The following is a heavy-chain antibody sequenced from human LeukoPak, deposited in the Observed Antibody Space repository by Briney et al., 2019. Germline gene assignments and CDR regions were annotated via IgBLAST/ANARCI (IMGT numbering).Heavy chain of an antibody. CDR2: FYYSGST. CDR1: GGSISSSSYY. Sequence: PSETLSLTCTVSGGSISSSSYYWGWIRQPPGKGLEWIGSFYYSGSTYYNPSLKTRLTMSVDMSKNQFSLTMTSVTATDTAVYYCARELIRNSGSYHCDSWGQGTLVTVS. CDR3: ARELIRNSGSYHCDS. J-gene: IGHJ4*02. D-gene: IGHD1-26*01. V-gene: IGHV4-39*01.